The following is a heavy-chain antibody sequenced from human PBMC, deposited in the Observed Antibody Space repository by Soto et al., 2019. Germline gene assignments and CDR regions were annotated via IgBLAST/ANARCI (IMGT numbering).Heavy chain of an antibody. Sequence: SETLSLTCAVSGGSISSGGYSWSWIRQPPGKGLEWIGYIYHSGSTYYNPSLKSRVTISVDRSKNQFSLKLSSVTAADTAVYYCARGLAARLRGWFDPWGQGTLVTVSS. CDR3: ARGLAARLRGWFDP. CDR1: GGSISSGGYS. V-gene: IGHV4-30-2*01. D-gene: IGHD6-6*01. J-gene: IGHJ5*02. CDR2: IYHSGST.